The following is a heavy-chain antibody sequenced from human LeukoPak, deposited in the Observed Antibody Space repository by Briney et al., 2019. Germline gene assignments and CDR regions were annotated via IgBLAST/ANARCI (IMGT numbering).Heavy chain of an antibody. Sequence: PGGSLRLSCAASGFTFSSYAMHWVRQAPGKGLEWVAVISYDGSNKYYADSVKGRFTISRDNSKNTLYLQMNSLRAEDTAVYYCARGSYGSGRGYFDYWGQGTLVTVSS. CDR2: ISYDGSNK. J-gene: IGHJ4*02. CDR3: ARGSYGSGRGYFDY. CDR1: GFTFSSYA. D-gene: IGHD3-10*01. V-gene: IGHV3-30*04.